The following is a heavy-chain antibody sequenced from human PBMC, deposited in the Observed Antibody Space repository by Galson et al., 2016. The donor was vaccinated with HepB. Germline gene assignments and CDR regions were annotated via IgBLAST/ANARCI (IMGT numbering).Heavy chain of an antibody. CDR2: IHTSGST. D-gene: IGHD2-15*01. Sequence: TLSLTCTVSGGSISNGTYYWSWIRQPAGKGLEWIGRIHTSGSTNYNPPLKSRVTMSVDTSNNQFSLKLSSVTAADTAVYYCARSEVGYCSGDSCYFAYWGQGTLVTVSS. CDR1: GGSISNGTYY. CDR3: ARSEVGYCSGDSCYFAY. J-gene: IGHJ4*02. V-gene: IGHV4-61*02.